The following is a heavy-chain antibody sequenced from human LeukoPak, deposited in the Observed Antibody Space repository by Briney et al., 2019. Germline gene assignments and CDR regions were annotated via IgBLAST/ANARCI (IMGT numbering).Heavy chain of an antibody. Sequence: SETLSLTCTASGGSISSYYWSWIRQPAGKGLEWIGRIYTSGSTNYNPSLKSRVTMSVDTSKNQFSLRLSSVTAADTAVYYCARDGRDGYNYDYWGQGTLVTVSS. CDR3: ARDGRDGYNYDY. J-gene: IGHJ4*02. CDR1: GGSISSYY. CDR2: IYTSGST. V-gene: IGHV4-4*07. D-gene: IGHD5-24*01.